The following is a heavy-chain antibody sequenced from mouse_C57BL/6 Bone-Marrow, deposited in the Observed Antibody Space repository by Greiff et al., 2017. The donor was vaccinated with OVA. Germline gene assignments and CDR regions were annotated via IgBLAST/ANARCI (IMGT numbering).Heavy chain of an antibody. J-gene: IGHJ4*01. V-gene: IGHV12-3*01. CDR3: AGDRSGYYGSSYDYYAMDY. Sequence: KVEESGPGLVKPSQSLFLTCSITGFPITSGYYWIWIRQSPGKPLEWMGYITHSGETFYNPSLQSPISITRETSKNQFFLQLNSVTTEDTAMYYCAGDRSGYYGSSYDYYAMDYWGQGTSVTVSS. CDR1: GFPITSGYY. D-gene: IGHD1-1*01. CDR2: ITHSGET.